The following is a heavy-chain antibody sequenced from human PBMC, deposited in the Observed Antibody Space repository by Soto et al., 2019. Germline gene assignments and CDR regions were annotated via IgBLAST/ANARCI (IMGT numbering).Heavy chain of an antibody. Sequence: ASVKVSCKASGGTFSSYAISWVRQAPGQGLEWMGGIIPIFGTANYAQKFQGRVTITADESTSTAYMELSSLRSEDMAVYYCGQLVKGYFDYWGQGTLVTVSS. CDR2: IIPIFGTA. J-gene: IGHJ4*02. V-gene: IGHV1-69*13. CDR3: GQLVKGYFDY. D-gene: IGHD6-6*01. CDR1: GGTFSSYA.